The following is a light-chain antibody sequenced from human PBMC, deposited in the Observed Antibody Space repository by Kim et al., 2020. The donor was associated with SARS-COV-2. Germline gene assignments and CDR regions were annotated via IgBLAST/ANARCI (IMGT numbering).Light chain of an antibody. J-gene: IGLJ1*01. V-gene: IGLV2-14*04. Sequence: ITISCTGTSSDVGGYNYVSWYQQHPGKAPKLMIYDVSKRPSGVSNRFSGSKSGNTASLTISGLQAEDEADYYCSSYTSSSTFPYVFGTGTKVTVL. CDR3: SSYTSSSTFPYV. CDR2: DVS. CDR1: SSDVGGYNY.